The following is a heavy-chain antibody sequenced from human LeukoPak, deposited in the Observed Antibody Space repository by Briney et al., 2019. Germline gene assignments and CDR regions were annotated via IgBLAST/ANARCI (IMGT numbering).Heavy chain of an antibody. CDR1: GYMFISYG. J-gene: IGHJ1*01. CDR2: ISAYNGNT. V-gene: IGHV1-18*01. D-gene: IGHD6-13*01. CDR3: ASPDPITAAAGAGYFQH. Sequence: ASVKVSCKASGYMFISYGINWVRQSPGQGLEWMGWISAYNGNTSYAQKLQGRVTMTTDTSTSTAYMELRSLRSEDTAVYFCASPDPITAAAGAGYFQHWGQGTPVTVSS.